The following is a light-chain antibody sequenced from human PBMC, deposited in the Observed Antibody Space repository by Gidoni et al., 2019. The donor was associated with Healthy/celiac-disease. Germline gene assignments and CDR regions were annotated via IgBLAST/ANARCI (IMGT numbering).Light chain of an antibody. CDR1: QGISSY. CDR2: AAS. V-gene: IGKV1-8*01. CDR3: QQYYSYPLT. Sequence: AIRMTQSPSSLSASTGDRVTITCRASQGISSYSAWYQQKPGKAPKLLISAASTLQSGVPSRFSGSGSGTDFTLTISCLQSEDFATYYCQQYYSYPLTFGGGTKVEIK. J-gene: IGKJ4*01.